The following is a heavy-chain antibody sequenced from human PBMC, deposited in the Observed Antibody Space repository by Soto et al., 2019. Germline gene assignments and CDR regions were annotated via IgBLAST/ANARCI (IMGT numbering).Heavy chain of an antibody. CDR3: ARDSYAELAAPGTFDY. CDR2: IWYDGSNK. V-gene: IGHV3-33*01. CDR1: GFTFSSYV. J-gene: IGHJ4*02. Sequence: GSLRLSCAASGFTFSSYVMHCVRQAPCKGLEWVAVIWYDGSNKYYADSVKGRFTISRDNSKNTLYLQMNSMIAADTAVYYCARDSYAELAAPGTFDYRDQGSMV. D-gene: IGHD6-13*01.